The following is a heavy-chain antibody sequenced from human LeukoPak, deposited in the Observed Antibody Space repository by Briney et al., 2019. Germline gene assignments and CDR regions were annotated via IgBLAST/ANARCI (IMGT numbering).Heavy chain of an antibody. D-gene: IGHD3-9*01. J-gene: IGHJ4*02. CDR1: GDTFSSYA. CDR3: ARAFGYDILTGYYYY. V-gene: IGHV1-69*06. Sequence: GSSVKVSCRASGDTFSSYALNWVQQAPGQGLEWMGGIIPIFGTANYAQKFQGRVTITADKSTSTAYMELSSLRSEDTAVYYCARAFGYDILTGYYYYWGQGTLVTVSS. CDR2: IIPIFGTA.